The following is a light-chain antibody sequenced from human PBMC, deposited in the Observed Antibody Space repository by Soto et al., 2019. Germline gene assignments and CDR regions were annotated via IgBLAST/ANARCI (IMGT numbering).Light chain of an antibody. CDR2: YAS. Sequence: ETVLTQSPAILSLSPVEKATLSCRASQTVSTYLACYQQKPGQAPKLLIDYASNMATGIPARFIVSGSGTDLPLTIGGLEPDDFAVYYRQQCINWTLTFGGGSKVEI. CDR1: QTVSTY. J-gene: IGKJ4*01. V-gene: IGKV3-11*01. CDR3: QQCINWTLT.